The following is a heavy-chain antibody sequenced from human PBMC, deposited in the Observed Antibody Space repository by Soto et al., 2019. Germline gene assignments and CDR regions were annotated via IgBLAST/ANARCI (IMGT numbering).Heavy chain of an antibody. D-gene: IGHD5-18*01. J-gene: IGHJ5*01. CDR3: ARIPLDTYMTYWFDP. Sequence: SETLSLTGTVSGDSVTSGDYYWSWIRQPPGKGLQWIGYIYYSGNTNYSPSLKSRVAISLDTSHNQFSLKLSSVTAADTAVYFCARIPLDTYMTYWFDPCGQRTLVTVSS. V-gene: IGHV4-61*08. CDR2: IYYSGNT. CDR1: GDSVTSGDYY.